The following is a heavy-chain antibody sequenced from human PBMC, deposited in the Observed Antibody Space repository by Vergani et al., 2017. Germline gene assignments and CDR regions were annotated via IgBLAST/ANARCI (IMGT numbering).Heavy chain of an antibody. V-gene: IGHV4-39*01. CDR1: GAYIRSSNYY. D-gene: IGHD6-19*01. J-gene: IGHJ5*02. CDR3: VGHSTVEWLVKLGWIDP. Sequence: QLQLQESGPGLVKPSATLSLTCSVSGAYIRSSNYYWGWIRQPPGKGLEWIASIYYSGSTYYNPSLKSRVTISVDTSKNQFSLKLSSVTAADTAVYFCVGHSTVEWLVKLGWIDPWGQGILVTVSS. CDR2: IYYSGST.